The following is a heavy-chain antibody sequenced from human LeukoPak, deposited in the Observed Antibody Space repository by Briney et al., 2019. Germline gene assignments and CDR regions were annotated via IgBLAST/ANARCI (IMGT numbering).Heavy chain of an antibody. V-gene: IGHV3-48*03. CDR1: GFTFSSYE. J-gene: IGHJ3*02. Sequence: GGSLRLSCAASGFTFSSYEMNWVSQAPGKGLEWVSYISSGSSTRYYTDSVKGRFTISRDNAKNSLYLQMNSLRAEDTAVYYCAREVYGSGSYPDDAFDIWGQGTMVTVSS. CDR2: ISSGSSTR. D-gene: IGHD3-10*01. CDR3: AREVYGSGSYPDDAFDI.